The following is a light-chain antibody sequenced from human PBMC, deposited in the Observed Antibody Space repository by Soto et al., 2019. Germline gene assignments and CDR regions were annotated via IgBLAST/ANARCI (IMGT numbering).Light chain of an antibody. Sequence: TNYTPSXQSLPSKDLARSQQKTGQTPRLLIDDASNRATGIPARFSGSRSATDFTLTISSIEPEDFAVYYCQQHSNWPPLTFGGATKVDIK. CDR2: DAS. CDR1: QSLPSKD. J-gene: IGKJ4*01. V-gene: IGKV3-11*01. CDR3: QQHSNWPPLT.